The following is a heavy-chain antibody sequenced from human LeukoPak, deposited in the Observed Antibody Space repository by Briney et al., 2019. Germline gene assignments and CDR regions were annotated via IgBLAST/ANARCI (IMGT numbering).Heavy chain of an antibody. CDR2: INPSGGST. V-gene: IGHV1-46*03. CDR3: AVSLTTGGYYGMDV. D-gene: IGHD1-1*01. J-gene: IGHJ6*02. Sequence: ASVKVSCKASGYTFTSYYVHWVRQAPGQGLEWMGIINPSGGSTTYAQKFQGRVTMTEDTSTDTAYMELSSLRSEDTAVYFCAVSLTTGGYYGMDVWGQGTTVTVSS. CDR1: GYTFTSYY.